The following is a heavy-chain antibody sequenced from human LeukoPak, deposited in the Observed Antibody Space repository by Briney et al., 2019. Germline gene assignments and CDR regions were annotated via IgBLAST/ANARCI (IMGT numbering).Heavy chain of an antibody. V-gene: IGHV3-23*01. CDR3: AKRGVVIRVVLVGFHKEAYYFES. J-gene: IGHJ4*02. CDR2: IFGSGGGP. Sequence: PGGSLRLSCEASGFTFGSHAMYWVRQAPGKGLEWVAGIFGSGGGPHYADPVKGRFTISRDNPKNTLFLQMNSLRAEVTAVYFCAKRGVVIRVVLVGFHKEAYYFESWGQGALVTVSS. D-gene: IGHD3/OR15-3a*01. CDR1: GFTFGSHA.